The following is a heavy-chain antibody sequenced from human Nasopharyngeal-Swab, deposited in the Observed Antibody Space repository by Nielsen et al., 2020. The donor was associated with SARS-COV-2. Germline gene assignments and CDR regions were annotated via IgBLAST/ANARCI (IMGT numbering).Heavy chain of an antibody. CDR1: GYTFTSYG. CDR3: AILGYCSSNMCPPQRNWFDP. J-gene: IGHJ5*02. D-gene: IGHD2-2*01. Sequence: ASVKVSCKASGYTFTSYGISWVRQAPGQGLEWMGWISAYNGNTNYAQKFQGRVTMTEDTSTDTAYMELSGLRSEDTAIYYCAILGYCSSNMCPPQRNWFDPWGQGTLVTVSS. V-gene: IGHV1-18*01. CDR2: ISAYNGNT.